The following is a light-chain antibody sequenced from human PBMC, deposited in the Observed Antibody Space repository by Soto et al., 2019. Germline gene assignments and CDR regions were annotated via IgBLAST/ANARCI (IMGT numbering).Light chain of an antibody. CDR1: RDIRKY. CDR3: QQYHTLVS. V-gene: IGKV1-33*01. Sequence: DIQMTQSPSSLSASVGDRVTITCQASRDIRKYLNWYQKKPGKAPKLLIYDASNLEKGVTSRFGGSGSGTDFTVTISSLQSEDIATYYCQQYHTLVSFGGGTKVEIK. J-gene: IGKJ4*01. CDR2: DAS.